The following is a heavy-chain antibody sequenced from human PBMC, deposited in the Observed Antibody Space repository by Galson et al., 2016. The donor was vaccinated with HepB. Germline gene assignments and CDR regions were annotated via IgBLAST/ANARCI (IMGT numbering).Heavy chain of an antibody. V-gene: IGHV3-48*02. J-gene: IGHJ4*02. CDR1: GFTFSNYA. D-gene: IGHD7-27*01. CDR2: INHDSSAM. Sequence: SLRLSCAASGFTFSNYAMNWVRQAPGKGLEWVSHINHDSSAMNYALSMKDRFTISRDNAKNSLFLQMDSLSDEDTAVYYCARDINWGFDYWGQGILVTVSS. CDR3: ARDINWGFDY.